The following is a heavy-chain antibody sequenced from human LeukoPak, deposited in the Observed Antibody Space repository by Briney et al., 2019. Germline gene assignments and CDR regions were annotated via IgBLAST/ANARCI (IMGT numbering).Heavy chain of an antibody. CDR1: GGSISSSSYY. CDR2: IYYSGST. Sequence: SETLSLTCTVSGGSISSSSYYWGWIRQPPGKGLEWIGSIYYSGSTYYNPPLKSRVTISVDTSKNQFSLKLSSVTAADTAVYYCASYEGGVMVYWGQGTLVTVSS. V-gene: IGHV4-39*01. CDR3: ASYEGGVMVY. J-gene: IGHJ4*02. D-gene: IGHD3-16*01.